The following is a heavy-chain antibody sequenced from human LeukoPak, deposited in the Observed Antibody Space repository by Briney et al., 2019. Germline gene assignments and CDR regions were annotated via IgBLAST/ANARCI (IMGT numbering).Heavy chain of an antibody. Sequence: SETLSLTCAVYGGSFSGYYWSWIRQPPGKGLEWIGEINHSGSTNYNPSLKSRVTISVVTTKNQFSLKLSSVTAADTAVYYCAMVTLLWFGELPIFDYWGQGTLVTVSS. CDR2: INHSGST. J-gene: IGHJ4*02. V-gene: IGHV4-34*01. D-gene: IGHD3-10*01. CDR3: AMVTLLWFGELPIFDY. CDR1: GGSFSGYY.